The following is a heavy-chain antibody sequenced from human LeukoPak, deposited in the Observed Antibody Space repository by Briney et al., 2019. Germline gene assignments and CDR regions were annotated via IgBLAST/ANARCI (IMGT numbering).Heavy chain of an antibody. CDR1: GYTFTGYY. CDR2: INPNSGGT. J-gene: IGHJ6*03. Sequence: ASVKVSCKASGYTFTGYYMHWVRQAPGQGLEWMGWINPNSGGTNYAQKFQGRVTMTRDTSISTAYMELSRLRSDDTAVYYCATDRGAVAGIRSYYYYMDVWGKGTTVTVSS. V-gene: IGHV1-2*02. D-gene: IGHD6-19*01. CDR3: ATDRGAVAGIRSYYYYMDV.